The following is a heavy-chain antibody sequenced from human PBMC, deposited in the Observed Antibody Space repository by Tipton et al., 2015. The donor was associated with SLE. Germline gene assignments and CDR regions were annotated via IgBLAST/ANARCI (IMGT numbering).Heavy chain of an antibody. J-gene: IGHJ6*03. CDR3: ARLRVGGSPTDYYYMDA. CDR2: ISSSGGYI. CDR1: GFTFSRYS. D-gene: IGHD1-26*01. Sequence: SLRLSCAASGFTFSRYSMTWVRQAPGKGLEWVSSISSSGGYIYYADSLKGRFTISRDNAKNSLYLQMNSLRAEDTALYYCARLRVGGSPTDYYYMDAWGKGTTVTVSS. V-gene: IGHV3-21*01.